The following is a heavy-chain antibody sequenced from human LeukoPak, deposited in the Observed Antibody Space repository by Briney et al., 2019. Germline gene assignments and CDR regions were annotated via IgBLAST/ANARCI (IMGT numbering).Heavy chain of an antibody. CDR1: GFTFSSYA. CDR2: ISGSGGSX. CDR3: XXXXSPLXXXXXMDV. Sequence: GGSLRLSCAASGFTFSSYAMSWVRQAPGKGLEWVSGISGSGGSXYYADSXKGRFTISRDNSKNTLYLQMNSLSAEDTAVYYXXXXXSPLXXXXXMDVWGQGTTVTVSS. V-gene: IGHV3-23*01. J-gene: IGHJ6*02.